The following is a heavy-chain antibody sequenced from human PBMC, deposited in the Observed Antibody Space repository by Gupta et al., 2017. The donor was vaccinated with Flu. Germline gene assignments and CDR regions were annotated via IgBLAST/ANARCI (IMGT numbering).Heavy chain of an antibody. V-gene: IGHV3-73*02. CDR1: GFIFSASA. CDR2: ISSKVKNTSN. Sequence: EVQLVESGGGLVKPGGSLRLSCAASGFIFSASAVNWVRQTSGKGLEWIGSISSKVKNTSNADGATVRGTFTSARDKSTVSPYLQLDRLKVEDAVVYYCIRHVEYDRSDWGLGTLVTVSS. D-gene: IGHD3-3*01. J-gene: IGHJ4*02. CDR3: IRHVEYDRSD.